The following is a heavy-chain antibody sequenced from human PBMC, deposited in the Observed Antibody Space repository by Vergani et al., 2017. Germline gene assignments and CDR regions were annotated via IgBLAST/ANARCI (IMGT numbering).Heavy chain of an antibody. V-gene: IGHV3-72*01. CDR1: GFTFSDHY. D-gene: IGHD2-2*01. CDR3: ARLGYCSSTTCRQAFDI. Sequence: EVQLVESGGGLVQPGGSLRLSCAASGFTFSDHYMDWVRQAPGKGLEWVGRTRNKANSYTTEYAASVKGRFNISRDDSKNSLYLQMNSLKIEDTAVYYCARLGYCSSTTCRQAFDIWGQGTMVTVSS. J-gene: IGHJ3*02. CDR2: TRNKANSYTT.